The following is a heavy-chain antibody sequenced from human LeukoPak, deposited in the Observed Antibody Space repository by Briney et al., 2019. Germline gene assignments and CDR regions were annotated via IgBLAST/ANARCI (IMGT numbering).Heavy chain of an antibody. CDR3: ARSGGRFGESGDC. J-gene: IGHJ4*02. CDR2: IYYSGST. Sequence: PSETLSLTCTVSGGSISSYYWSWIRQPPGKGLEWIGYIYYSGSTNYNPSLKSRVTISVDTSKNQFSLKLSSVTAADTAVYYCARSGGRFGESGDCWGQGTLVTVSS. D-gene: IGHD3-10*01. CDR1: GGSISSYY. V-gene: IGHV4-59*01.